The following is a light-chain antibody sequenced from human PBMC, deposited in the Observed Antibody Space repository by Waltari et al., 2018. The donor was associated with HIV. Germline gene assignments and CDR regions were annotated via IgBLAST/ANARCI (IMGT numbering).Light chain of an antibody. CDR3: QGWLSFLYHPGV. J-gene: IGLJ3*02. CDR2: DDI. CDR1: TIGTNS. Sequence: SYVLTQPPSVSVAPGQTARIPCGGDTIGTNSVHWYQQKPGQDPVLVVYDDIVPPSGIPGRISGSNSGNTATLTSSRVGPGDEADYYCQGWLSFLYHPGVFGGGTKLTVL. V-gene: IGLV3-21*02.